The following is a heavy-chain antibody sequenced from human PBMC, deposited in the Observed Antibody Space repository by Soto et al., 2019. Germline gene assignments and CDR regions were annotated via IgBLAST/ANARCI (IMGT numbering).Heavy chain of an antibody. CDR2: ISGSGGST. CDR3: AKGGSTSRWPYYYRMAV. D-gene: IGHD2-2*01. Sequence: GGSLRLSCAASGFTFSSYAMSWVRQAPGKRLEWVSAISGSGGSTYYADSVKGRFTISRDNSKNTLYLQMNSLRAEDTAVYYCAKGGSTSRWPYYYRMAVCGQGSTVTVSS. CDR1: GFTFSSYA. J-gene: IGHJ6*02. V-gene: IGHV3-23*01.